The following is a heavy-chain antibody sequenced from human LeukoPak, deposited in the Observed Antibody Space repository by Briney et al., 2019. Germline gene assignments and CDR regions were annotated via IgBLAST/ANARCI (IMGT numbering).Heavy chain of an antibody. J-gene: IGHJ4*02. Sequence: SETLSLTCAVYGGSFSGYYWSWIRQPPGKGLEWIGEINQSGSTNYNPSLKSRVTISVDTSKNQFSLKLSSVTAADTAVYYCARGIKRGSSSNPFDYWGQGTLVTVSS. V-gene: IGHV4-34*01. D-gene: IGHD6-13*01. CDR1: GGSFSGYY. CDR3: ARGIKRGSSSNPFDY. CDR2: INQSGST.